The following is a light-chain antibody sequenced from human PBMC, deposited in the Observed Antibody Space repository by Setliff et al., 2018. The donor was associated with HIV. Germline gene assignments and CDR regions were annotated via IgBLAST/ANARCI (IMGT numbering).Light chain of an antibody. CDR3: AAWDDSLSEPFYV. CDR1: SSNIGVNS. CDR2: STN. Sequence: VLSQPPSASGTPGQRVTISCSGSSSNIGVNSVTWYQQFPGTAPKLLMYSTNQRPSGVADRFSGSKSGTSASLAISGLQSEDEADYYCAAWDDSLSEPFYVFGTGTKVTVL. J-gene: IGLJ1*01. V-gene: IGLV1-44*01.